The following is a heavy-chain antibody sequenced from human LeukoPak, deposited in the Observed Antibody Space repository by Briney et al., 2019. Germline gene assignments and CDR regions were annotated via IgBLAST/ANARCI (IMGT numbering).Heavy chain of an antibody. CDR2: TYYRSKWYY. CDR1: GDSVSSNSAA. CDR3: ARDPVGGSTIFDY. D-gene: IGHD1-26*01. V-gene: IGHV6-1*01. J-gene: IGHJ4*02. Sequence: SQTLSLTCAITGDSVSSNSAAWNWIRQSPSRGLEWLGRTYYRSKWYYDYAVAVKSRISINPDTSKNQFSLQLSSVTPEDAAVYYCARDPVGGSTIFDYWGQGTLVTVSS.